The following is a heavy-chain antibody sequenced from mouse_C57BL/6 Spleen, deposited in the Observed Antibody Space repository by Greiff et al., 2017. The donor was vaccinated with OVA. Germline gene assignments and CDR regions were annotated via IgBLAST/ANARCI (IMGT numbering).Heavy chain of an antibody. D-gene: IGHD2-13*01. CDR1: GYTFTSYW. Sequence: VKLQQPGAELVMPGASVKLSCKASGYTFTSYWMHWVKQRPGQGLEWIGEIDPSDSYTNYNQKFKGKSTLTVDKSSSTAYMQLSSLTSEDSAVYYCAREGDYFAYWGQGTLVTVSA. V-gene: IGHV1-69*01. CDR2: IDPSDSYT. CDR3: AREGDYFAY. J-gene: IGHJ3*01.